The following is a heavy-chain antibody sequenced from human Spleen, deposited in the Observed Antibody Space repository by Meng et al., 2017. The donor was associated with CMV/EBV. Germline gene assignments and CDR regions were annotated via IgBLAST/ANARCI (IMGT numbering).Heavy chain of an antibody. V-gene: IGHV3-74*01. Sequence: GGSLRLSCTASGFTFSDYWMHWVRQTPGKGLLWVSRIKGDGSHTIYGDSVKGRFTISRDNSKNTLYLQMNNLRAEDTAVYYCARVLITMVRGGREVSGMDVWGQGTTVTVSS. CDR1: GFTFSDYW. CDR2: IKGDGSHT. CDR3: ARVLITMVRGGREVSGMDV. J-gene: IGHJ6*02. D-gene: IGHD3-10*01.